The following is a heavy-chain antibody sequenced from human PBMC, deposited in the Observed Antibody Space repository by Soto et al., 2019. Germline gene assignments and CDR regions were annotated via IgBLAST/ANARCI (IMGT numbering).Heavy chain of an antibody. J-gene: IGHJ4*02. D-gene: IGHD3-22*01. Sequence: EVQLVESGGGVVRPGGSLRLSCAASGFTFDDYGMSWVRQAPGKGLEWVSGINWNGGSTGYADSVKGRFTISRDNAMNSLYLQMNSLRAEDTALYYCASGYYDSSGLYFDYWGQGTLVTVSS. CDR3: ASGYYDSSGLYFDY. CDR2: INWNGGST. V-gene: IGHV3-20*04. CDR1: GFTFDDYG.